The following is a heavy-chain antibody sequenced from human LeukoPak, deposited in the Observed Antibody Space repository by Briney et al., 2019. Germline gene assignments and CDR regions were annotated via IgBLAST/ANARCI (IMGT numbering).Heavy chain of an antibody. V-gene: IGHV3-7*01. CDR3: ARDWLAGNPYHAFDL. CDR1: GFTFSSYW. CDR2: IKEDGSEE. Sequence: PGVTLRLSCAASGFTFSSYWMIWVRQAPGKGLEGVANIKEDGSEEYYVDSVKGRFSISRDNAKNLLYLQMNSLRAEDTAVYYCARDWLAGNPYHAFDLWGKGTMVTVSS. D-gene: IGHD3-22*01. J-gene: IGHJ3*01.